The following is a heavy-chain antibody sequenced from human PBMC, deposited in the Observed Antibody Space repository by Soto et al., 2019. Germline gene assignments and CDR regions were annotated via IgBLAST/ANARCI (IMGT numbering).Heavy chain of an antibody. V-gene: IGHV1-8*01. CDR3: ARGLDYDFWSGYYYGAFDI. CDR2: MNPNSGNT. D-gene: IGHD3-3*01. J-gene: IGHJ3*02. Sequence: ASVKVSCKASGYTFTSYDINWVRQATGKGLEWMGWMNPNSGNTGYAQKFQGRVTMTRNTSISTAYMELSSLRSEDTAVYYCARGLDYDFWSGYYYGAFDIWGQGTMVTVSS. CDR1: GYTFTSYD.